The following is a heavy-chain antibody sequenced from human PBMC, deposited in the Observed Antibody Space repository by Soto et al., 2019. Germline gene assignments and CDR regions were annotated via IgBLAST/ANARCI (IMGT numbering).Heavy chain of an antibody. CDR3: ARDGYCSSTSCYLVV. J-gene: IGHJ3*01. Sequence: PGGSLRLSCAASGFTFSSYSMNWVRQAPGKGLEWVSSISSSSSYIYYADSVKGRFTISRDNAENSLYLQMNSLRAEDTAVYYCARDGYCSSTSCYLVVWGQGAMVTVSS. V-gene: IGHV3-21*01. CDR1: GFTFSSYS. D-gene: IGHD2-2*03. CDR2: ISSSSSYI.